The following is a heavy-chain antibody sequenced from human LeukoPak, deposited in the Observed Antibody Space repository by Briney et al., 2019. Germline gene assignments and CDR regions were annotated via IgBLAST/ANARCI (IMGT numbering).Heavy chain of an antibody. D-gene: IGHD6-13*01. CDR3: ARYAAIAAAERYFDY. J-gene: IGHJ4*02. Sequence: PGGSLRLSCAASGFTFSSYGMHWVRQAPGKGLEGVAVISYDGSNKYYADSVKGRFTISRDNSKNTLFLQMNSLRTEDTAVYYCARYAAIAAAERYFDYWGQGTLVTVSS. CDR2: ISYDGSNK. CDR1: GFTFSSYG. V-gene: IGHV3-30*03.